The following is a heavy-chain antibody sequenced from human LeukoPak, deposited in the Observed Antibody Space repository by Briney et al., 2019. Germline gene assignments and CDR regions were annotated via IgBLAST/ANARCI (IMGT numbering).Heavy chain of an antibody. CDR3: ARESSSSPGNVHYYYMDV. D-gene: IGHD6-6*01. V-gene: IGHV1-2*06. CDR2: INPNSGGT. CDR1: GYTFTGYY. J-gene: IGHJ6*03. Sequence: ASVKVSCKASGYTFTGYYVHWVRQAPGQGLEWMGRINPNSGGTNYAQKFQGRVTMTRDTSINTASMELSRLTSDDTAVYYCARESSSSPGNVHYYYMDVWGQGTTVTVSS.